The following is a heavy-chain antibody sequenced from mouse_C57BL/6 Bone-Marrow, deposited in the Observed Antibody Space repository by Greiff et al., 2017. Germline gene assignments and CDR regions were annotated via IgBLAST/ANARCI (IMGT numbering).Heavy chain of an antibody. CDR2: IYPGDGDT. J-gene: IGHJ3*01. Sequence: QVQLKQSGAELVKPGASVKISCKASGYAFSSYWMNWVKQRPGKGLEWIGQIYPGDGDTNYNGKFKGKATLTADKSSSTAYMQLSSLTSEDSAVYFCARRAPYYYGSSSAWFAYWGQGTLVTVSA. D-gene: IGHD1-1*01. CDR3: ARRAPYYYGSSSAWFAY. CDR1: GYAFSSYW. V-gene: IGHV1-80*01.